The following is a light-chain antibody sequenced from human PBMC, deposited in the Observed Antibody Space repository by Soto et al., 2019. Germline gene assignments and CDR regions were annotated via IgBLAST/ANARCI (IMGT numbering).Light chain of an antibody. CDR2: GAS. V-gene: IGKV3-15*01. Sequence: EIVMTQSPATLSVSPGERATLSCRASQSVSSDLAWYQQKPGQAPRLLIYGASTSATGVPTRFSGSGSGTDFTLTVSSLQSEDFAVYYCQQYHNWWTFGQGTKVEIK. CDR3: QQYHNWWT. J-gene: IGKJ1*01. CDR1: QSVSSD.